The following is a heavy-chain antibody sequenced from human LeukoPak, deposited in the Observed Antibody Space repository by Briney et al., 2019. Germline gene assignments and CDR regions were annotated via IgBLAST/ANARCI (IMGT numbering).Heavy chain of an antibody. D-gene: IGHD1-1*01. Sequence: GGSLRLSCAVSGFTLTKYWMHWVRQVPGKGLLWVSRINGDGSSTAYADSVKGRFTISRDDAKNILYLQINSLRVEDTGVYYCAKITTPDAGAAGGWFGPWGQGTQVTVSS. CDR2: INGDGSST. J-gene: IGHJ5*02. CDR3: AKITTPDAGAAGGWFGP. V-gene: IGHV3-74*01. CDR1: GFTLTKYW.